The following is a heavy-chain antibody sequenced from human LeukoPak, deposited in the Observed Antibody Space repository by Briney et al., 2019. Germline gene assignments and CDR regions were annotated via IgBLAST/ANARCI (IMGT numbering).Heavy chain of an antibody. Sequence: GGSLRLSCAASGFTFSSYSMSWVRQAPGKGLEWVSSISSSTTYIYYADSVKGRFTISRDNAKNSLYLQMNSLRAEDTAVYYCARDNPNSSSSGWWYYYYYYMDVWGKGTTVTVSS. D-gene: IGHD6-6*01. CDR1: GFTFSSYS. V-gene: IGHV3-21*01. J-gene: IGHJ6*03. CDR2: ISSSTTYI. CDR3: ARDNPNSSSSGWWYYYYYYMDV.